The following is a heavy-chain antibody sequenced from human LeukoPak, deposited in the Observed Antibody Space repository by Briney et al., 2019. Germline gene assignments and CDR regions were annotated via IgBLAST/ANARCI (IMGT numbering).Heavy chain of an antibody. Sequence: GGSLRLSCAASGFTFSSYGMHWVRQAPGKGLEWVSAISGSGGTTYYADSVKGRFAISRDNSKNTLYLQMNSLRAEDTAVYYCAKVYSGSCDYWGQGTLVTVSS. CDR1: GFTFSSYG. CDR3: AKVYSGSCDY. CDR2: ISGSGGTT. V-gene: IGHV3-23*01. D-gene: IGHD1-26*01. J-gene: IGHJ4*02.